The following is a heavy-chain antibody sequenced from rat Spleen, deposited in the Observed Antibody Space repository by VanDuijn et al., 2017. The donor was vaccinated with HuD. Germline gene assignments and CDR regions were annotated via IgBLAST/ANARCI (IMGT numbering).Heavy chain of an antibody. D-gene: IGHD1-12*02. Sequence: EVQLQESGPALVKPSQSLSLTCSVTGYSITSNFWGWIRKFPGDKMEWMGYISYSGSTGFNPSLKSRISITRDTSKNQFFLQLKSVTTEDTATYYCDANYDGTYYYFDYWGQGVMVTVSS. J-gene: IGHJ2*01. CDR3: DANYDGTYYYFDY. CDR1: GYSITSNF. CDR2: ISYSGST. V-gene: IGHV3-1*01.